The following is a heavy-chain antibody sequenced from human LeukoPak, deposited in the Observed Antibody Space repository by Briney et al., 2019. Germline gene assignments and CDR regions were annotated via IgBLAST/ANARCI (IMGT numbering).Heavy chain of an antibody. CDR2: ISAYNGNT. D-gene: IGHD6-13*01. V-gene: IGHV1-18*01. Sequence: ASVKVSCKASGYTFTSYGISWVRQAPGQGLEWMGWISAYNGNTNDAQKLQGRVTMTTDTSTSTAYKELRSRRSDDTVVYYCARERIAAAGTIDYWGQGTLVTVSS. J-gene: IGHJ4*02. CDR1: GYTFTSYG. CDR3: ARERIAAAGTIDY.